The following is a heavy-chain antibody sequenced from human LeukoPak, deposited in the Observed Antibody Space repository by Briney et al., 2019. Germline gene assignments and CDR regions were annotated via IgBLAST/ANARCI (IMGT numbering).Heavy chain of an antibody. CDR3: VRQAADAGAVPYFDY. Sequence: PSETLSLTCTVSGDSISSATYYYWGWLRQPPGKGLEWVGSIYNSGSTYYDPSLKSRLTISVDTSQNQFSLKLTSVTAADTAVYYCVRQAADAGAVPYFDYWGQGTLDTVSS. V-gene: IGHV4-39*01. D-gene: IGHD4/OR15-4a*01. CDR2: IYNSGST. CDR1: GDSISSATYYY. J-gene: IGHJ4*02.